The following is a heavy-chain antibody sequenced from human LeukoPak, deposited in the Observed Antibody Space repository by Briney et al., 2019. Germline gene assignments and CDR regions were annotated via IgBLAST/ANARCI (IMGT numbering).Heavy chain of an antibody. D-gene: IGHD6-13*01. V-gene: IGHV1-8*01. Sequence: GASVKVSCKASGYTFTSYDINWVRQATGQGLEWMGWMNPNSGNTGYAQKFQGRVTMTRNTSISTAYMELGSLRSEDTAVYYCARLISSSWFLDYWGQGTLVTVSS. CDR3: ARLISSSWFLDY. CDR1: GYTFTSYD. CDR2: MNPNSGNT. J-gene: IGHJ4*02.